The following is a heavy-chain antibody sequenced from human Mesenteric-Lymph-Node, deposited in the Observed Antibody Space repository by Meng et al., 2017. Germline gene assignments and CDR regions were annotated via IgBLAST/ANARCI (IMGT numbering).Heavy chain of an antibody. Sequence: ESLKISCAASGFTFSNYEFNWVRQAPGKGLEWIGEINHSGSTNYNPSLKSRVTISVDTSKNQFSLKLSSVTAADTAVYYCARRNIVVVAATAQNWFDPWGQGTLVTVSS. CDR2: INHSGST. J-gene: IGHJ5*02. CDR1: GFTFSNYE. V-gene: IGHV4-34*01. CDR3: ARRNIVVVAATAQNWFDP. D-gene: IGHD2-15*01.